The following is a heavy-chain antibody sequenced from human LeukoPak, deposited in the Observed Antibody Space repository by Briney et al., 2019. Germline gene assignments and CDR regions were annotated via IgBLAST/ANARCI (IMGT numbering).Heavy chain of an antibody. V-gene: IGHV4-59*08. CDR3: ARHDGNWNREFDY. J-gene: IGHJ4*02. D-gene: IGHD1-1*01. CDR2: IFYSGIT. Sequence: PSETLSLTCALSGGSISRYYWSWIRQPPGKGLEWIGYIFYSGITKYNPSLKSRLTISVDTSKNQFSLKLSSVTAADTAVYYCARHDGNWNREFDYWGQGTLVSVSS. CDR1: GGSISRYY.